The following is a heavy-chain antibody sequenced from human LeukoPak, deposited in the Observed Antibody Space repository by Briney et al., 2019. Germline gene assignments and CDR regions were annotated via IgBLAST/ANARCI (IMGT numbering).Heavy chain of an antibody. J-gene: IGHJ5*02. V-gene: IGHV3-74*01. D-gene: IGHD3-3*01. CDR2: ISTDGFST. CDR1: GYTFSSYW. CDR3: ARVPYADFWSGGFDR. Sequence: PGGSPRLSCAASGYTFSSYWMHWVRQARGKGLVWVSRISTDGFSTIYADSVKGRFTISRDNAKNTLYLQMSSLRAEDTAVYYCARVPYADFWSGGFDRWGQGTLVTVSS.